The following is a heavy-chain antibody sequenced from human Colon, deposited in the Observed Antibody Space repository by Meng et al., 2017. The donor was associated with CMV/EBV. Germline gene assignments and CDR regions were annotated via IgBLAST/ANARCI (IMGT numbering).Heavy chain of an antibody. Sequence: GESLKISCAASGFTFSSYAMSWVRQAPGKGLEWVSAISGSGGSTYYADSVKGRFTISRDHSKNTLYLQMNSLRAEDTAVYYCAKDRDDFWSGYWGYWGQGTLVTVSS. V-gene: IGHV3-23*01. D-gene: IGHD3-3*01. CDR3: AKDRDDFWSGYWGY. CDR2: ISGSGGST. J-gene: IGHJ4*02. CDR1: GFTFSSYA.